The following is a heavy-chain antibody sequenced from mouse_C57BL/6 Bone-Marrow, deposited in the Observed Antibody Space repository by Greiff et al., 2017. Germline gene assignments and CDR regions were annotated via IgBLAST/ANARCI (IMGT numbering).Heavy chain of an antibody. CDR2: ISDGGSYT. V-gene: IGHV5-4*01. CDR3: ASIQRFYFDY. J-gene: IGHJ2*01. CDR1: GFTFSSYA. Sequence: EVQGVESGGGLVKPGGSLKLSCAASGFTFSSYAMSWVRQTPEKRLEWVATISDGGSYTYYPDNVKGRFTISRDNAKNILYLQMSHLKSEDTAMYYCASIQRFYFDYWGQGTTLTVSS.